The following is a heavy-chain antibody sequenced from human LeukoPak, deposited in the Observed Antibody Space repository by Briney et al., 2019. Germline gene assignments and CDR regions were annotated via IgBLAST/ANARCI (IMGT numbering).Heavy chain of an antibody. J-gene: IGHJ5*02. Sequence: GGSLRLSCAASGSTFSSYEMNWVRQAPGKGLEWVSTISGSGGRTYYADSVKGRFTISRDSSKNTVYLQMNSLRADDTAVYYCAKGMRNIVDPWGQGTLVTVSS. V-gene: IGHV3-23*01. CDR1: GSTFSSYE. CDR3: AKGMRNIVDP. CDR2: ISGSGGRT.